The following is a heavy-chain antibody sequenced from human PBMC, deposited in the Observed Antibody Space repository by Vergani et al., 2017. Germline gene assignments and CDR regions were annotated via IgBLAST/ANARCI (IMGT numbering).Heavy chain of an antibody. V-gene: IGHV4-30-4*01. CDR2: IYYSGST. CDR3: ARAGPGNYYDSSGYGAFDI. D-gene: IGHD3-22*01. J-gene: IGHJ3*02. Sequence: QVQLQESGPGLVKPSQTLSLTCTVSGGSISSGDYYWSWIRQPPGKSLEWIGYIYYSGSTYYNPSLKSRVTISVDTSKNQFSLKLSSVTAADTAVYYCARAGPGNYYDSSGYGAFDIWGQGTMVTVSS. CDR1: GGSISSGDYY.